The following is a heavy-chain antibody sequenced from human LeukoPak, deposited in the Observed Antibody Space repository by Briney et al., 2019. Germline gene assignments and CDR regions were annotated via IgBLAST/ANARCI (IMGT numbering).Heavy chain of an antibody. J-gene: IGHJ4*02. D-gene: IGHD6-19*01. CDR3: ARDESSGWYNYSDY. Sequence: ASVKVSCKASGYTFTSYGISWVQQAPGQGLEWMGWISAYNGNTNYAQKLQGRVTMTTDTSTSTAYMELSSLRSEDTAVYYCARDESSGWYNYSDYWGQGTLVTVSS. CDR1: GYTFTSYG. V-gene: IGHV1-18*01. CDR2: ISAYNGNT.